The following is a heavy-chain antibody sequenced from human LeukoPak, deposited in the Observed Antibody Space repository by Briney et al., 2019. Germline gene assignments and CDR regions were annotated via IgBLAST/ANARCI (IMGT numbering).Heavy chain of an antibody. Sequence: KPSETLSLTCTVSGGSISSSSYYWGWIRQPPGKGLEWIGSIYYSGSTYYNPSLKSRVTLSIDTSKNQFSLKISSVTAADTAVYYCVRAEINDYSKYWGQGILVIVSS. CDR1: GGSISSSSYY. J-gene: IGHJ4*02. CDR2: IYYSGST. CDR3: VRAEINDYSKY. D-gene: IGHD4-11*01. V-gene: IGHV4-39*07.